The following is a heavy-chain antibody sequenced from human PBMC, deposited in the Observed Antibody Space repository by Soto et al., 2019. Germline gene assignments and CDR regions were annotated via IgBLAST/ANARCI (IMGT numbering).Heavy chain of an antibody. CDR1: GAPFSSYA. D-gene: IGHD2-15*01. Sequence: QVQLVQSGAEVKKPGSSVRVSCKASGAPFSSYAISWLRRAPGQGLEWMGGIIPIFGTANYAQKFQGRVTITADESTSTAYMELSSLRSEDTAVYYCAREGEYCSGGSCSYDYWGQGTLVTVSS. J-gene: IGHJ4*02. CDR2: IIPIFGTA. V-gene: IGHV1-69*01. CDR3: AREGEYCSGGSCSYDY.